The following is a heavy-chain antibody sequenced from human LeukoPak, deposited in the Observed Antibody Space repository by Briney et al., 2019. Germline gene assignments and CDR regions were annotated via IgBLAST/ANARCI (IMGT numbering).Heavy chain of an antibody. CDR3: AARFTVTGNYFDH. V-gene: IGHV4-38-2*01. Sequence: SETLSRTCAVSGYYWGWIRQPPGKGLEWIGSMYHDGRTYYNTSLRSRVTISVDTSKKQFSLRLSSVTAADTAVYYCAARFTVTGNYFDHWDRDPLHTLSS. CDR2: MYHDGRT. CDR1: GYY. D-gene: IGHD4-17*01. J-gene: IGHJ4*02.